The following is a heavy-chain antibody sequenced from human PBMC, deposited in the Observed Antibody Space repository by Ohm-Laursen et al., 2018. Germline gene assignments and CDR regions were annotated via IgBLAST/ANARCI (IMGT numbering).Heavy chain of an antibody. V-gene: IGHV3-23*01. CDR1: GFTFSSYG. D-gene: IGHD5-18*01. Sequence: SLRLSCAASGFTFSSYGMNWVRQAPGKGLEWVSTISGSGGNTYYADSVKGRFTISRDNSKNTLYLQMNSLRAEDTAVYYCAKGPGYSLDYWGQGTLVTASS. CDR2: ISGSGGNT. J-gene: IGHJ4*02. CDR3: AKGPGYSLDY.